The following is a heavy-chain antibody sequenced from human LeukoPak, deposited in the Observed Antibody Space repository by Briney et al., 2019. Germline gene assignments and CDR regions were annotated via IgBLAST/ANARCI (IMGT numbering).Heavy chain of an antibody. Sequence: PGGSLRLSCAAPGFAFSSYSMNWVRQAPGKGLEWVSYISSSSSTIYYADSVKGRFTISRDNAKNSLYLQMNSLRDEDTAVYYCARAHGSGSYYPYYYYYMDVWGKGTTVTVSS. J-gene: IGHJ6*03. CDR1: GFAFSSYS. V-gene: IGHV3-48*02. D-gene: IGHD3-10*01. CDR2: ISSSSSTI. CDR3: ARAHGSGSYYPYYYYYMDV.